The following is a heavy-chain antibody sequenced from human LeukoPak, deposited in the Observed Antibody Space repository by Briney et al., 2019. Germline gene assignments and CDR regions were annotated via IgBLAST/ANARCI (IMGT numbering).Heavy chain of an antibody. CDR3: TSWGDTTAEYFQR. CDR1: GFTFNRCW. CDR2: INPDGRDT. Sequence: GGSLRLSCVVSGFTFNRCWMNRVRQAPGKGLEWVAHINPDGRDTYYVDSVKGRFTISRDNAQNSMYLQMNSLRVEDTAVYYCTSWGDTTAEYFQRWGQGTLVTVSS. V-gene: IGHV3-7*01. D-gene: IGHD2-21*02. J-gene: IGHJ1*01.